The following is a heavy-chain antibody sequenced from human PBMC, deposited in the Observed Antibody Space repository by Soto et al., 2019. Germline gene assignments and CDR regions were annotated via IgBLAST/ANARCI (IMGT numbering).Heavy chain of an antibody. CDR2: IIPILGIA. J-gene: IGHJ6*02. D-gene: IGHD3-10*01. CDR1: GGTFSSYT. Sequence: QVQLVQSGAEVKKPGSSVKVSCKASGGTFSSYTISWVRQAPGQGLEWMGRIIPILGIANYAQKFQCRVTITADKSTSTAYMELSSLRSEDTAVYYCAEGSVLLNMDVWGQGTTVTVSS. CDR3: AEGSVLLNMDV. V-gene: IGHV1-69*02.